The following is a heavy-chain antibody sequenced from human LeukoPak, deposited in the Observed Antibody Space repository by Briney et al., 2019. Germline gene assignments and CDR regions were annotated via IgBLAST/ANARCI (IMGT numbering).Heavy chain of an antibody. D-gene: IGHD3-3*01. CDR1: GGSISSYY. Sequence: SETLSLTCTVSGGSISSYYWSWIRQPPGKGLEWIGYIYYSGSTNYNPSLKSRVTISVDTSKNQFSLELSSVTAADTAVYYCARAGGYYDFWSGYYISVYFDYWGQGTLVTVSS. V-gene: IGHV4-59*01. CDR3: ARAGGYYDFWSGYYISVYFDY. J-gene: IGHJ4*02. CDR2: IYYSGST.